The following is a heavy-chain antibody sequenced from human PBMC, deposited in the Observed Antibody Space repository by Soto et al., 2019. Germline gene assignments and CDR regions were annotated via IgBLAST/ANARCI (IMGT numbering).Heavy chain of an antibody. Sequence: ASVKVSCKASGYIFTRYGITWVRQAPGQGLEWMGWISAYNGNTNYAHNLQGRVTMTTDTSTNTAYMELRSLRSDDTAVYYCAIDLENSSPYYFYYWGQGTLVPVSS. D-gene: IGHD6-6*01. CDR3: AIDLENSSPYYFYY. V-gene: IGHV1-18*01. CDR2: ISAYNGNT. CDR1: GYIFTRYG. J-gene: IGHJ4*02.